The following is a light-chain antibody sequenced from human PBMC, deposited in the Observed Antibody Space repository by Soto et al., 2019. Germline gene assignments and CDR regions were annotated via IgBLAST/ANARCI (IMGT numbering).Light chain of an antibody. J-gene: IGLJ1*01. Sequence: QSALTQPASVSGSPGQSITISCTGTSSDVGSYNLVSWYQQHPGKAPKLMIYEVSKRPSGVSNSFSGSKSGNTASLTISWLQAEDEADYYCCSYAGSSTFYVFGTGTKVTVL. CDR2: EVS. CDR3: CSYAGSSTFYV. V-gene: IGLV2-23*02. CDR1: SSDVGSYNL.